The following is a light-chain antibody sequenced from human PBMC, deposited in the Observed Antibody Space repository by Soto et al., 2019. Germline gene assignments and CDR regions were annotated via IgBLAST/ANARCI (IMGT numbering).Light chain of an antibody. CDR2: GAS. V-gene: IGKV3-20*01. J-gene: IGKJ1*01. CDR1: QSVSSSC. Sequence: EIVLTQSPGTLSLSPGERATLSCRASQSVSSSCLAWYQQKPGQAPRLLIYGASSRATGIPDRFSGSGSGTTFTPPSSKLDLKVFQFFSCHGYGGSRRWTSGKGPKVK. CDR3: HGYGGSRRWT.